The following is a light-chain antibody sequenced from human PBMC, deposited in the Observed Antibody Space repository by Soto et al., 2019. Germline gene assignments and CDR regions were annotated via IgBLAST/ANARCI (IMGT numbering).Light chain of an antibody. V-gene: IGLV1-47*01. CDR1: SSNIGSNY. J-gene: IGLJ1*01. CDR2: RNN. Sequence: QSALTQPPSASGTPGQRVTISCSGSSSNIGSNYVYWYQQLPGTAPKLLIYRNNQRPSGVPDRFSGSKSGTSASLAISGLRSEDEADYYCAAWDDCPRGPYVFGTGTEVTVL. CDR3: AAWDDCPRGPYV.